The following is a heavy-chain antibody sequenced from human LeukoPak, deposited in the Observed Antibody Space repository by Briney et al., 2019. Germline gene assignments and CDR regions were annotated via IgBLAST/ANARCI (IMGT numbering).Heavy chain of an antibody. J-gene: IGHJ4*02. CDR1: GFTFSSYW. D-gene: IGHD3-9*01. Sequence: GGSLRLSCAASGFTFSSYWMHWVRQAPGKGLEWVAVISYDGSNKYYADSVKGRFTISRDNSKNTLYLQMNSLRAEDTAVYYCAKDGDDILTGYHSDYWGQGTLVTVSS. V-gene: IGHV3-30*18. CDR3: AKDGDDILTGYHSDY. CDR2: ISYDGSNK.